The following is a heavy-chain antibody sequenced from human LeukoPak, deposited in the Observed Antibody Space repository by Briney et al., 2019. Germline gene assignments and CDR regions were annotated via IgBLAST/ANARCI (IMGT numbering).Heavy chain of an antibody. CDR1: GGSISSYY. V-gene: IGHV4-59*08. Sequence: PSETLSLTCTVSGGSISSYYWSWIRQPPGKGLEWIGYIYYSGSTNYNPSLKSRVTISVDTSKNQFSLKLSSVTAADTAVYYCARTPRIAPSFFDYWGQGTLVTVPS. CDR3: ARTPRIAPSFFDY. J-gene: IGHJ4*02. CDR2: IYYSGST. D-gene: IGHD6-13*01.